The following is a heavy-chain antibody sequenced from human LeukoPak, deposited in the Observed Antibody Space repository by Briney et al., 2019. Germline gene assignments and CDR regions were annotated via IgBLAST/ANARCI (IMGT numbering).Heavy chain of an antibody. Sequence: PGGSLRLSCAASGFTFSSYSMNWLRQAPGKGLEWVSSISSSSSYIYYAASVKGRFTSSRDNAKNSLYRQMNSLRAEDTAVYYCARSVPYYYGSGSSYYYYGMDVGGQGATVTVSS. V-gene: IGHV3-21*01. CDR2: ISSSSSYI. J-gene: IGHJ6*02. CDR1: GFTFSSYS. CDR3: ARSVPYYYGSGSSYYYYGMDV. D-gene: IGHD3-10*01.